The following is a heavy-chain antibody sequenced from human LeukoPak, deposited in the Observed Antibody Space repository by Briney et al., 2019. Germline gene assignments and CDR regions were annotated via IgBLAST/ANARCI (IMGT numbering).Heavy chain of an antibody. D-gene: IGHD6-19*01. V-gene: IGHV3-9*01. J-gene: IGHJ4*02. Sequence: GGSLRLSCAASGFTFDDYAMLWVRQAPGKGLEWVSGITWNSGSIGYADSVKGRFTIPRDNAKNSLYLQMNSLRDEDTALYYCAKGSHSSGWYYFDYWGQGTLVTVSS. CDR3: AKGSHSSGWYYFDY. CDR1: GFTFDDYA. CDR2: ITWNSGSI.